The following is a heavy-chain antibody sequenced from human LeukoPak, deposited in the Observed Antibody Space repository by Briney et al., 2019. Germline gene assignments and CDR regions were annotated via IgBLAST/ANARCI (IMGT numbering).Heavy chain of an antibody. D-gene: IGHD4/OR15-4a*01. CDR2: INEDGSET. V-gene: IGHV3-7*03. J-gene: IGHJ4*02. CDR1: GFRFSTYW. Sequence: PGGSLRLSCAASGFRFSTYWMSWVRQAPGEGPQWVANINEDGSETNYADSVKGRFTISRDNGKNSLYLQMSSLRADDTAVYYCARESPYGAIDYWGQGTLVIVPP. CDR3: ARESPYGAIDY.